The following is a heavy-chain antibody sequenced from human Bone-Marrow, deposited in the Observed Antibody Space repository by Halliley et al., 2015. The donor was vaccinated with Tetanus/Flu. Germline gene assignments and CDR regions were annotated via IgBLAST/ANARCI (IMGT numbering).Heavy chain of an antibody. CDR2: TEPNGNP. J-gene: IGHJ3*02. D-gene: IGHD3-3*01. Sequence: YTEPNGNPPYTPPLKSRVTLSLDTSKNQFSLNLQAVTAADAAVYYCARGPQKDFWSGSLNALDTWGQGTMVIVSS. V-gene: IGHV4-31*02. CDR3: ARGPQKDFWSGSLNALDT.